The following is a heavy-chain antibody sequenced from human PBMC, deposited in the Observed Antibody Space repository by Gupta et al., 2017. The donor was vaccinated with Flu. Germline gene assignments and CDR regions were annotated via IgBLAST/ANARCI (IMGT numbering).Heavy chain of an antibody. Sequence: EVQPVAHGGGLVQPGGSLRLYCAASGSTFSSYEMNWVRQAPGKGLEWVSYISSSGSTIYYADSVKGRFTISRDNAKNSLYLQMNSLRAEDTADYYCARHDRRDGYNWAYWGQGTLVTVSS. J-gene: IGHJ4*02. D-gene: IGHD5-24*01. CDR1: GSTFSSYE. CDR2: ISSSGSTI. CDR3: ARHDRRDGYNWAY. V-gene: IGHV3-48*03.